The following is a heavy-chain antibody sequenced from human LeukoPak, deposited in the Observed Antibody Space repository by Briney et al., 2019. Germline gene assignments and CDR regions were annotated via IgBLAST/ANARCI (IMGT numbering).Heavy chain of an antibody. Sequence: GGSLRLTGVTSEFTFSDYWMHWVGQAPGKGLVRVTRIKNDESEINYADSVTGRFSISRDNAKNTLYLQMSRLRAEDMAVYYCARGVGGSKAFDMWGRGTMVTVSS. J-gene: IGHJ3*02. CDR3: ARGVGGSKAFDM. D-gene: IGHD2-15*01. V-gene: IGHV3-74*01. CDR1: EFTFSDYW. CDR2: IKNDESEI.